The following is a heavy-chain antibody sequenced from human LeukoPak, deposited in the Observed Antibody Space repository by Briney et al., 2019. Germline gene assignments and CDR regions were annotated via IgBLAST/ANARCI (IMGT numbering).Heavy chain of an antibody. D-gene: IGHD6-13*01. Sequence: GGSLRLSCAASGFTVSSNYMSWVRQAPGKGLEWVSVIYSGGSTYYAASVRGRFTISRDNSKNTVYLQMNNLRAEDTAVYYCARDRIAAAGTEEFDYWGQGTLVTVSS. CDR3: ARDRIAAAGTEEFDY. CDR1: GFTVSSNY. J-gene: IGHJ4*02. V-gene: IGHV3-53*01. CDR2: IYSGGST.